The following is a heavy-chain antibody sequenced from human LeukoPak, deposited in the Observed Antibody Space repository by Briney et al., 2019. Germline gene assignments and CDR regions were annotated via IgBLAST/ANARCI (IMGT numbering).Heavy chain of an antibody. CDR2: IFHSGTT. CDR3: ARDFLQGVRGNTGGSFDY. J-gene: IGHJ4*02. V-gene: IGHV4-39*07. CDR1: GGSISSDY. Sequence: PSETLSLTCTVSGGSISSDYWSWIRQPPGKGLEWIGGIFHSGTTYYNPSLKSRVTMSVDTSKNQFSLKLSSVTAADTAVYFCARDFLQGVRGNTGGSFDYWGQGTLVTVSS. D-gene: IGHD3-10*01.